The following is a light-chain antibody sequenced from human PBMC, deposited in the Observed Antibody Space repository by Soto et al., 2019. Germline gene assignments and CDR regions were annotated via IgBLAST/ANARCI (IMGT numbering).Light chain of an antibody. V-gene: IGKV3-11*01. CDR3: QQRSNWPPYT. Sequence: EIVLTQSPGTLSLSPGERAPLSCRASQSVSSYLAWYQQKPGQAPRLLIYDASNRATGIPARFSGSGSWTAFTLTISSLEPEDFAVYYCQQRSNWPPYTFGQGTKLEIK. CDR1: QSVSSY. CDR2: DAS. J-gene: IGKJ2*01.